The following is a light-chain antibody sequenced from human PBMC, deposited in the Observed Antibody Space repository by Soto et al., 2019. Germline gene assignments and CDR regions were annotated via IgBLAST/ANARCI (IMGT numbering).Light chain of an antibody. J-gene: IGLJ1*01. CDR1: SSDVGGYDY. CDR3: SSDTGSSTFV. V-gene: IGLV2-14*01. CDR2: DVN. Sequence: QSALTQPASVSGSPGQSITISCTGTSSDVGGYDYVSWYQQLPGKAPNLLIYDVNNRPSGVSHRFSGSKSGNTASLTISGLQAEDEADYYCSSDTGSSTFVFGTGTKLTVL.